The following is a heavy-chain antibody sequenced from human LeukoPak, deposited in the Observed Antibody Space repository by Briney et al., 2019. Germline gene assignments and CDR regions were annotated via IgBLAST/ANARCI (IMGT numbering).Heavy chain of an antibody. CDR3: AREGSDQLLYFDY. CDR1: GYTFTSYN. J-gene: IGHJ4*02. D-gene: IGHD2-2*02. V-gene: IGHV1-46*01. CDR2: INPSGGST. Sequence: ASVKVSCKASGYTFTSYNMHWVRQAPGQGLEWMGIINPSGGSTSYAQKFQGRVTVTRDTSTSTVYMELSSLRSEDTAVYYCAREGSDQLLYFDYWGQGTLVTVSS.